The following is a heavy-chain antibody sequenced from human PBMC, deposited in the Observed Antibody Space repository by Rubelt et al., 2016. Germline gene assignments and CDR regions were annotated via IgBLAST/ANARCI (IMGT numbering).Heavy chain of an antibody. CDR2: INHSGST. D-gene: IGHD3-10*01. V-gene: IGHV4-34*01. Sequence: QVQLQQWGAGLLKPSETLSLTCAVYGGSFSGYYWSWIRQPPGKGLEWIGEINHSGSTNYNPPRRGRVTIQGETPKTRYPLKRGLVTAAETVVYYCARVRGAERPAPTDAFDIWGQGTMVTVSS. J-gene: IGHJ3*02. CDR3: ARVRGAERPAPTDAFDI. CDR1: GGSFSGYY.